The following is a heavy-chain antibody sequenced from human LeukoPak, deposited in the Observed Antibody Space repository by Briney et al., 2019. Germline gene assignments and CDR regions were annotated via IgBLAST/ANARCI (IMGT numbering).Heavy chain of an antibody. Sequence: PGGSLRLSCEGSGFNFNAFWMTWVRLAPGRGLEWVANIKQDGSDWQYVDSVRGRFTISRDNAKNSLYLQMTSLRVEDTAVYYCARPPIWDNSAYRPLGVWGQGTAVIVSS. D-gene: IGHD2/OR15-2a*01. J-gene: IGHJ6*02. CDR3: ARPPIWDNSAYRPLGV. CDR1: GFNFNAFW. V-gene: IGHV3-7*01. CDR2: IKQDGSDW.